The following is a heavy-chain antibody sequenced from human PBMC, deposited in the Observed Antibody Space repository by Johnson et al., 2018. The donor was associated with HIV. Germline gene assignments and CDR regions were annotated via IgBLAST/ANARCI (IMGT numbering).Heavy chain of an antibody. Sequence: QVQVVESGGGVVQPGRSLRLSCAASGFTFSSYAMHWVRQAPGKGLEWVAVISYDGSNKYYADSVKGRFTISRDNSKNTLYLQMNSLRAEDTAVYYCARDYGSGWYWAFDICGQGTMVTVSS. CDR3: ARDYGSGWYWAFDI. V-gene: IGHV3-30-3*01. J-gene: IGHJ3*02. CDR1: GFTFSSYA. D-gene: IGHD6-19*01. CDR2: ISYDGSNK.